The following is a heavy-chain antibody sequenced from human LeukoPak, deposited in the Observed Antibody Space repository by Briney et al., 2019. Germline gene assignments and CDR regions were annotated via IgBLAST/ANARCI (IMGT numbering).Heavy chain of an antibody. Sequence: ASVKVSCKASGYSFCAYYIHWVRHAPGQGLEWMTWINSSSGGTKYAQKFQVRVTLTRDAAISTAYMERTRLRSDDTAVYYCARGGVRTAASNFAYWGQGTLVTVSS. V-gene: IGHV1-2*02. CDR1: GYSFCAYY. CDR3: ARGGVRTAASNFAY. CDR2: INSSSGGT. J-gene: IGHJ4*02. D-gene: IGHD6-13*01.